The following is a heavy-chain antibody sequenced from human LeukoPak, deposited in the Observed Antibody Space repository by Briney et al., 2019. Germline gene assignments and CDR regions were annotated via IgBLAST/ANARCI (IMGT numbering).Heavy chain of an antibody. D-gene: IGHD6-19*01. V-gene: IGHV1-8*03. Sequence: ASVKVSCKASGYTFTDYDINCVRQATGQGLEWMGWMNPNSGNTGDAQKFQGRVTITRYTSISTAYMELSSLRSEETAVYYCARNVAGTGDFDYWGQGTLVTVSS. CDR3: ARNVAGTGDFDY. CDR1: GYTFTDYD. J-gene: IGHJ4*02. CDR2: MNPNSGNT.